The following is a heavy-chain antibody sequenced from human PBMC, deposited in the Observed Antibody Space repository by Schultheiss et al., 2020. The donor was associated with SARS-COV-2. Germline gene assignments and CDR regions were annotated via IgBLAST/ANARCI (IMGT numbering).Heavy chain of an antibody. J-gene: IGHJ4*02. Sequence: ASVKVSCKASGYTFTGYYMHWVRQAPGQGLEWMGWINPNSGGTNYAHKFQGRVTMTRDTSISTAYMELSRLRSDDTAVYYCARVYCSSTSCYRALDYWGQGTLVTVSS. CDR2: INPNSGGT. D-gene: IGHD2-2*02. CDR1: GYTFTGYY. V-gene: IGHV1-2*07. CDR3: ARVYCSSTSCYRALDY.